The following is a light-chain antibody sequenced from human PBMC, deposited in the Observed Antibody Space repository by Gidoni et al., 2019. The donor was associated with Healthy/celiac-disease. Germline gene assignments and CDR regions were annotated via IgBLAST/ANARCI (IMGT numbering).Light chain of an antibody. CDR2: WAS. J-gene: IGKJ4*01. V-gene: IGKV4-1*01. CDR3: QQYYRTPLT. Sequence: DIAMTQSPDSLAVSLGERATINCKSSQSVLYSSNNKNYLAWYQQKPGQPPKLLIYWASTRESGVPDRFSGSGSGTDFTLTISSLQAEDVAVYYCQQYYRTPLTFGGXTKVEIK. CDR1: QSVLYSSNNKNY.